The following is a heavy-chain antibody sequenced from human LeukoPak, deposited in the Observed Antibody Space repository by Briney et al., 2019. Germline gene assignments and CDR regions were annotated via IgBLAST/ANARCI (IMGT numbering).Heavy chain of an antibody. D-gene: IGHD3-10*01. CDR3: ARVVVRGVGNFDY. CDR1: GGSISSSSYY. Sequence: SETLSLTCTVSGGSISSSSYYWGWLRQPPGKGLEWIRSIYYSGSTYYNPSLKSRVTISVDNSKNQFSLKLSSVTAADTAVYYCARVVVRGVGNFDYWGQGTLVTVSS. V-gene: IGHV4-39*07. CDR2: IYYSGST. J-gene: IGHJ4*02.